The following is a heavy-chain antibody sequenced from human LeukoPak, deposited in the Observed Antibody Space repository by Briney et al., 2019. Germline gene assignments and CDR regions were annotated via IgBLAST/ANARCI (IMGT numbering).Heavy chain of an antibody. Sequence: WASVKVSCKASGYTFTSYDINWVRQATGQGLEWMGIINPSGGSTSYAQKFQGRVTMTRDMSTSTVYMELSSLRSEDTAVYYCARDESRWALGYWGQGTLVTVSS. CDR3: ARDESRWALGY. CDR1: GYTFTSYD. V-gene: IGHV1-46*01. CDR2: INPSGGST. D-gene: IGHD4-23*01. J-gene: IGHJ4*02.